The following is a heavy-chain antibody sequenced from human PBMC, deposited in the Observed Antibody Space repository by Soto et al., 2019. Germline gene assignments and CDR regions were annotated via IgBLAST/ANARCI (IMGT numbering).Heavy chain of an antibody. Sequence: GASVKASSKASGYSFAEYEIKWGRQAPGQRLERMGWMNPNSGNTGYAQKFQGRVTMTRNTSISTAYMELSSLRSEDTAVYYCARVPTYYYDSSGYLIDYWGQGTLVTVSS. CDR3: ARVPTYYYDSSGYLIDY. D-gene: IGHD3-22*01. J-gene: IGHJ4*02. CDR2: MNPNSGNT. CDR1: GYSFAEYE. V-gene: IGHV1-8*01.